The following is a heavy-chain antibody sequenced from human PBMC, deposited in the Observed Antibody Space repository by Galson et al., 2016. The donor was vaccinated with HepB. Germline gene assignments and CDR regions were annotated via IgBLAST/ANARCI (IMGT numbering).Heavy chain of an antibody. CDR2: VYHSGST. J-gene: IGHJ4*02. V-gene: IGHV4-4*02. CDR1: GGSINSNNW. Sequence: ETLSLTCGVSGGSINSNNWWIWVRQPPGKGLEWIGEVYHSGSTTYNPSLQSRVTISVDNSKDQFSLTLTSVTAADTAVYYCARDQGYYGSGGYRNNYFYYWGQGILVTVSS. D-gene: IGHD3-22*01. CDR3: ARDQGYYGSGGYRNNYFYY.